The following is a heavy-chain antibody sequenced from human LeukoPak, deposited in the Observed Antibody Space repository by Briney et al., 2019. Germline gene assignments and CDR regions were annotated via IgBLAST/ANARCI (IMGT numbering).Heavy chain of an antibody. CDR2: INPNSDGT. J-gene: IGHJ1*01. D-gene: IGHD6-13*01. CDR1: GYTFTGYY. Sequence: GASVKVSCKASGYTFTGYYMHWVRQAPGQGLEWMGWINPNSDGTNYAQNFQGRVTMTRDTSISTAYMELSRLRSDDTAVYYCARAGLIARYFQHWGQGTLVTVSS. CDR3: ARAGLIARYFQH. V-gene: IGHV1-2*02.